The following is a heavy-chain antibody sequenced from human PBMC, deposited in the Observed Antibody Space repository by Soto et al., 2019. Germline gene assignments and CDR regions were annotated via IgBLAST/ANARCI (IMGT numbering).Heavy chain of an antibody. V-gene: IGHV6-1*01. CDR2: TYYRSSWRH. Sequence: LQTISLTCAISGDSVSSNTAAWNWIRSSPSRGLEWLGRTYYRSSWRHDYAVSVKSRITVNPDTSKNHFSLQLNSVTPDDTAVYYCARGVAGSRFDLWGQAILVT. D-gene: IGHD6-19*01. CDR3: ARGVAGSRFDL. CDR1: GDSVSSNTAA. J-gene: IGHJ4*02.